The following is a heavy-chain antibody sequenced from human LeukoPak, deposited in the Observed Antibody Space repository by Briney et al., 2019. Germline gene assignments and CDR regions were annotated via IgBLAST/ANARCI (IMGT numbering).Heavy chain of an antibody. Sequence: GGSLRLSCAASGFTFSNYWMSWVRQAPGKGLEGVANIKQDGSEQYYVDSVKGRFTISRDNAKTSLYLQMNSLRAEDTAVYYCTREGITAGADYWGQGTLVTVSS. CDR2: IKQDGSEQ. D-gene: IGHD6-13*01. CDR3: TREGITAGADY. V-gene: IGHV3-7*01. J-gene: IGHJ4*02. CDR1: GFTFSNYW.